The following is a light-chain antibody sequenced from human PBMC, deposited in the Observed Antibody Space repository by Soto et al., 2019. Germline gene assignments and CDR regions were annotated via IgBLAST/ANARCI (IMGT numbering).Light chain of an antibody. CDR1: QSVGSD. V-gene: IGKV3-20*01. J-gene: IGKJ5*01. CDR3: QQSSSSPIT. Sequence: EIVMTQSPATLSVSPGERATLSCRASQSVGSDLAWYQQKPGQAPRLLIFGASSRATGIPDMFSGRGSGTDFTLTISRLEAEDFAVYYCQQSSSSPITFGPGTRREIK. CDR2: GAS.